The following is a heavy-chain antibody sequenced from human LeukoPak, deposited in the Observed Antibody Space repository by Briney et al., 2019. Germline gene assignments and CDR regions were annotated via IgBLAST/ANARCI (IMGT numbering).Heavy chain of an antibody. J-gene: IGHJ1*01. D-gene: IGHD6-19*01. CDR2: IYYSGST. CDR3: ARGEVWQWLVPEYFQH. CDR1: GGSISSYY. V-gene: IGHV4-59*01. Sequence: NPSETLSLTCTVSGGSISSYYWSWIRQPPGKGLEWIGYIYYSGSTNYNPSLKSRVTISVDPSKNQFSLKLSSVTAADTAVYYCARGEVWQWLVPEYFQHWGQGTLVTVSS.